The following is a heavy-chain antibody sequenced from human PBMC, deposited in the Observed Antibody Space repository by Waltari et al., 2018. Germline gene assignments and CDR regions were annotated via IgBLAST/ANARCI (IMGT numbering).Heavy chain of an antibody. D-gene: IGHD3-16*01. Sequence: QVQLQESGPGLVKPSETLSLTCTVSGGSISSYYWSWIRQPAGKGLEWTGRNYTSGSTNYNPSLKSRVTISVDKSKNQFSLKLSSGTAADTAVYYCAGRGGDGYFDYWGQGTLVTVSS. CDR1: GGSISSYY. CDR3: AGRGGDGYFDY. CDR2: NYTSGST. V-gene: IGHV4-4*07. J-gene: IGHJ4*02.